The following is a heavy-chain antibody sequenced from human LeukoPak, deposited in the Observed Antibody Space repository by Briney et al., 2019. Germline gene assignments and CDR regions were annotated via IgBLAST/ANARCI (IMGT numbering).Heavy chain of an antibody. V-gene: IGHV3-23*01. CDR3: AKEGYYYDSSGYHNWFDP. J-gene: IGHJ5*02. Sequence: GGSLGLSCAASGFTFSSYAMSWVRQAPGKGLEWVSAISGSGGSTYYADSVKGRFTISRDNSKNTLYLQMNSLRAEDTAVYYCAKEGYYYDSSGYHNWFDPWGQGTLVTVSS. D-gene: IGHD3-22*01. CDR2: ISGSGGST. CDR1: GFTFSSYA.